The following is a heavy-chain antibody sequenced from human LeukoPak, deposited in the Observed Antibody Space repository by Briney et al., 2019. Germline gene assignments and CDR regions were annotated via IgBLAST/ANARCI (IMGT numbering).Heavy chain of an antibody. D-gene: IGHD3-10*01. Sequence: GGSLRLSCITSGFTFSTNAMDWVRQAPGKGLQWVAAISFGSDFMYYADSVKGRFTISRDNGKKSVFLQMDSLRLDDTAVYYCASGPGWNDYWGQGTRVTVSS. V-gene: IGHV3-21*04. CDR3: ASGPGWNDY. CDR1: GFTFSTNA. CDR2: ISFGSDFM. J-gene: IGHJ4*02.